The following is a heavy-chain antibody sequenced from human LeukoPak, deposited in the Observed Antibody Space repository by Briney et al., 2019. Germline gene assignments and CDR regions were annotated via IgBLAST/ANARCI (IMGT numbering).Heavy chain of an antibody. V-gene: IGHV4-39*01. D-gene: IGHD1-7*01. CDR2: IYYSGST. CDR3: GRRSRSTWNYRRGDY. CDR1: GGSISSDSYY. Sequence: SETLSLTCTVSGGSISSDSYYWGWIRQPPGKGLQWIGCIYYSGSTYYKPSLKSRVTISVDTSKNQFSLKLTSVTAADTAVYYCGRRSRSTWNYRRGDYWGQGALVTVSS. J-gene: IGHJ4*02.